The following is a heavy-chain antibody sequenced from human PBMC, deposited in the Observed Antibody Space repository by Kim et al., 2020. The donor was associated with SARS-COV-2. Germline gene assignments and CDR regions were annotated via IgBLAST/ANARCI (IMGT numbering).Heavy chain of an antibody. Sequence: SGGNIYYADSVQGRFTISRDNAKNTLYRQMNGLRAEDTAVYYCARDRSFDVWGQGTMVTVSS. J-gene: IGHJ3*01. V-gene: IGHV3-53*01. CDR2: SGGNI. CDR3: ARDRSFDV.